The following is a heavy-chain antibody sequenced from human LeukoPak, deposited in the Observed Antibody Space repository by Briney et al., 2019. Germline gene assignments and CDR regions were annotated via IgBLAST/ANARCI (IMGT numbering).Heavy chain of an antibody. CDR3: AGVVGGSYSMDV. J-gene: IGHJ6*03. D-gene: IGHD1-26*01. CDR1: GGSVSSGSYY. Sequence: SETLSLTCTVSGGSVSSGSYYWRWIRQPPGKGLEWIGYIYYSGSTKYNPSLKSQVTISIDTSKNQFSLKLSSVTAADTAMYYCAGVVGGSYSMDVWGQGTTVTVSS. V-gene: IGHV4-61*01. CDR2: IYYSGST.